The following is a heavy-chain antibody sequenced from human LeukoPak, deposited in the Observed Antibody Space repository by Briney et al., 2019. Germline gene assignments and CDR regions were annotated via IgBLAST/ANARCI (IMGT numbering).Heavy chain of an antibody. Sequence: PGGSLRLSCAASGFTFSTYEMNWVRQAPGKGLEWVSAISGSGGSTYYADSVKGRFTISRDNSKNTLYLQMNSLRAEDTAVYYCAKSFYDSRQIDYWGQGTLVTVSS. D-gene: IGHD3-22*01. CDR3: AKSFYDSRQIDY. CDR1: GFTFSTYE. J-gene: IGHJ4*02. V-gene: IGHV3-23*01. CDR2: ISGSGGST.